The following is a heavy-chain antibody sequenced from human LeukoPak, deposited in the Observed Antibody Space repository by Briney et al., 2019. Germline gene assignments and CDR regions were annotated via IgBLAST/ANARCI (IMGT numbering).Heavy chain of an antibody. CDR3: ARDKVVGATVFDY. CDR2: ISSSGSTI. J-gene: IGHJ4*02. Sequence: GGSLRLSCAASGFTFSDYYMSWIRQAPGKGLEWVSYISSSGSTIYYADSVKGRFTISRDNAKNSLYLQMNSLRAEDTAVYYCARDKVVGATVFDYWGQGTLVTVSS. D-gene: IGHD1-26*01. V-gene: IGHV3-11*04. CDR1: GFTFSDYY.